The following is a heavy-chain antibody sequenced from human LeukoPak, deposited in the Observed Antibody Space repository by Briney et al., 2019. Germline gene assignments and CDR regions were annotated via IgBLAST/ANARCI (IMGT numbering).Heavy chain of an antibody. J-gene: IGHJ4*02. Sequence: SETLSLTCTVSGGSISSSSYYWGWIRQPPGKGLEWIGSIYYSGSTYYNPSLKSRVTISVDTSKNQFSLKLSSVTAADTAVYYCARHPANNIVATIYYFDYRGQGTLVTVSS. CDR2: IYYSGST. D-gene: IGHD5-12*01. V-gene: IGHV4-39*01. CDR3: ARHPANNIVATIYYFDY. CDR1: GGSISSSSYY.